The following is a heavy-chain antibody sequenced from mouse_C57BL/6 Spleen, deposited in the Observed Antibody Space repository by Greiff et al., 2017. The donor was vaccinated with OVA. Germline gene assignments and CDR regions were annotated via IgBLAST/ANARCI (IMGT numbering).Heavy chain of an antibody. Sequence: QVQLKQSGAELVRPGASVTLSCKASGYTFTVYEMHWVKQTPVHGLEWIGAIDPETGGTAYNQKFKGKAILTADNSSSTAYMELRSLTSEDSAVYYCTIQRYCFAYWGQGTPLTDSS. CDR1: GYTFTVYE. CDR2: IDPETGGT. D-gene: IGHD3-1*01. V-gene: IGHV1-15*01. CDR3: TIQRYCFAY. J-gene: IGHJ2*01.